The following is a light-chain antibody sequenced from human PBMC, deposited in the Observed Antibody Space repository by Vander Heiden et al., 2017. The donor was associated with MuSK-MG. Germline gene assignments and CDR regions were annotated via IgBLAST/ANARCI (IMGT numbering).Light chain of an antibody. Sequence: DIQMTQSPSTLSASVGDRVTITCRASQSISRWLAWYQQKPGRAPKLLIYDASILQRGVPSRFSGSGYGIEFTLTISSRQPDDFATYYCQQDNNYSTSTFGQGTKLEIK. J-gene: IGKJ2*01. V-gene: IGKV1-5*01. CDR1: QSISRW. CDR2: DAS. CDR3: QQDNNYSTST.